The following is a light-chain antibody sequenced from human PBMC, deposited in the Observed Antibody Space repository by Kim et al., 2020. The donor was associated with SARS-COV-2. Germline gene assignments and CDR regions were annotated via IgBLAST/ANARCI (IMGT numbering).Light chain of an antibody. CDR3: QQYYSYPRT. Sequence: AIRITQSPSSLSASAGDRVAITCRASQSISSYLAWYQQKPGKAPELLIYAASTLHSGVPSRFSGSGSGTDFTLTISCLQSEDFATYYCQQYYSYPRTFGQGTKVDIK. CDR1: QSISSY. V-gene: IGKV1-8*01. CDR2: AAS. J-gene: IGKJ1*01.